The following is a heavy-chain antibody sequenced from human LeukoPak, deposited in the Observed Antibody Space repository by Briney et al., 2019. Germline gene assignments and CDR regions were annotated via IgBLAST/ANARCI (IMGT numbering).Heavy chain of an antibody. CDR3: AKEYGGWYYFDY. J-gene: IGHJ4*02. CDR2: ISGSGGST. D-gene: IGHD6-19*01. Sequence: GGSLRLSCAASGFTFNSYAMSWVRQAPGKGLEWVSAISGSGGSTYYADSVKGRFTISRDNSKNTLYLQMNSLRAEDTAVYCCAKEYGGWYYFDYWGQGTLVTVSS. CDR1: GFTFNSYA. V-gene: IGHV3-23*01.